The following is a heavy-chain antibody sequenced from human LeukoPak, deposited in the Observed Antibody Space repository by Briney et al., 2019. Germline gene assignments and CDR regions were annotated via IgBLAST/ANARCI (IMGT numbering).Heavy chain of an antibody. D-gene: IGHD1-1*01. V-gene: IGHV3-23*01. CDR1: GFIFNYYA. CDR2: ISGGGHST. CDR3: AKGLEPGAFDI. Sequence: GGSLRLSCAASGFIFNYYAMNRVRQAPGKGLEWVSAISGGGHSTYYADSVKGRFTISRDNSKNTLYLQMNSLRAEDTAVYFCAKGLEPGAFDIWGQGTRVTVSS. J-gene: IGHJ3*02.